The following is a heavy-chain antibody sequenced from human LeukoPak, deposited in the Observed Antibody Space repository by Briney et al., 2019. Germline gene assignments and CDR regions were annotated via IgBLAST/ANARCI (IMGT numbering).Heavy chain of an antibody. J-gene: IGHJ4*02. CDR3: ASRARGFVSRRFGELSY. Sequence: SVKVSCKASGGTFSSYAISWVRQAPGQGLEWMGGIIPIFGTANYAQKFQGRVAITADESTSTAYMELSSLRSEDTAVYYCASRARGFVSRRFGELSYWGQGTLVTVSS. V-gene: IGHV1-69*01. D-gene: IGHD3-10*01. CDR2: IIPIFGTA. CDR1: GGTFSSYA.